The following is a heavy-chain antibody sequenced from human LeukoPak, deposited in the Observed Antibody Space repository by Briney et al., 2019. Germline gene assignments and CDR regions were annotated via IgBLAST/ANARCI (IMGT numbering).Heavy chain of an antibody. V-gene: IGHV3-74*01. D-gene: IGHD1-14*01. CDR3: ARVTTSTKYYSGMDI. J-gene: IGHJ6*02. Sequence: GGSLRLSCAASGFTFSTYFMHWVRQAPGQGLVWVSRINGDGISTTYADSVMGRFTISRDNAKNTVYLQMDSLRAEDTAVYYCARVTTSTKYYSGMDIWGQGTTVTVSS. CDR1: GFTFSTYF. CDR2: INGDGIST.